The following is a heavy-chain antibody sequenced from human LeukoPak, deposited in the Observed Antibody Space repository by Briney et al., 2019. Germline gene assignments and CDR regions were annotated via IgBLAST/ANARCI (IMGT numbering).Heavy chain of an antibody. J-gene: IGHJ4*02. D-gene: IGHD3-16*02. Sequence: PGGSLRLSCVASGFTFSSYGMYWVRQAPGKGLEWVAFISYDGSNENIADSVKGRFIISRDNSKNTLYLQMNSLRAEDTAVYYCAKGPAPRLGEFSYHALVDYWGQGTLVTVSS. CDR3: AKGPAPRLGEFSYHALVDY. CDR2: ISYDGSNE. V-gene: IGHV3-30*18. CDR1: GFTFSSYG.